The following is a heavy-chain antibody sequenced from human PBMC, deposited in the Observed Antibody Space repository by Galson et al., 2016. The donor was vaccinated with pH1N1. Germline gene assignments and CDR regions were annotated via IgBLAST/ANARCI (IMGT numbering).Heavy chain of an antibody. CDR1: GYTFTDYW. CDR2: IYPRDSDT. J-gene: IGHJ4*02. CDR3: ARKDPSGFYSH. V-gene: IGHV5-51*01. Sequence: SGAEVKKSGESLKISCEASGYTFTDYWIGWVRQTPGTGLEWIGIIYPRDSDTRYRPSFQGHVTFSADESISSAYLQWSSLKASDSGIYYCARKDPSGFYSHWGQGTLVTVSS. D-gene: IGHD3-22*01.